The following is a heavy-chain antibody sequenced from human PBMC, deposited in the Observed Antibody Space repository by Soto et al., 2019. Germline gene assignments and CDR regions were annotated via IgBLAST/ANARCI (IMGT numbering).Heavy chain of an antibody. CDR2: IYPGDSDT. Sequence: EVQLVQSGAEVKKPGESLKISCKGSGYSFTSYWIGWVRQMPGKGLEWMGMIYPGDSDTRYSPSFQGQVTISADKSISTAYLQWSSLKASDTAMYYCARQGEPGYSSGWYYYYYMDVWGKGTTVTVSS. V-gene: IGHV5-51*01. J-gene: IGHJ6*03. CDR3: ARQGEPGYSSGWYYYYYMDV. D-gene: IGHD6-19*01. CDR1: GYSFTSYW.